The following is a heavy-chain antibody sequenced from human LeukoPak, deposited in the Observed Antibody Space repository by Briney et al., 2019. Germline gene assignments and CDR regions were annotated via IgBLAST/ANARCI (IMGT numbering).Heavy chain of an antibody. Sequence: PGRSLRLSCAASGFTFSSYGMHWVRQASGKGLEWVGRIRSKTNSYATAYAASVKGRFTISRDDSKNTAYVQMNSLKTEDAAVYYCSANYCSGTNCYYYWGQGTLVTVSS. J-gene: IGHJ4*02. CDR3: SANYCSGTNCYYY. CDR1: GFTFSSYG. D-gene: IGHD2-15*01. V-gene: IGHV3-73*01. CDR2: IRSKTNSYAT.